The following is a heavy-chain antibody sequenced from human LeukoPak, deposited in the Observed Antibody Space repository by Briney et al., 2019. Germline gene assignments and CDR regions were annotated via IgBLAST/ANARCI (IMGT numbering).Heavy chain of an antibody. Sequence: PGGSLRLFCAASRFTFDDYGMSWVRQAPGKGLEWVSGINWNGGSTGYADSVKGRSTISRDNAKNSLYLQMNSLRAEDTALYYCASGGIYYGAAFDFWGQGTLVTVSS. CDR1: RFTFDDYG. CDR3: ASGGIYYGAAFDF. J-gene: IGHJ4*02. CDR2: INWNGGST. V-gene: IGHV3-20*04. D-gene: IGHD1-26*01.